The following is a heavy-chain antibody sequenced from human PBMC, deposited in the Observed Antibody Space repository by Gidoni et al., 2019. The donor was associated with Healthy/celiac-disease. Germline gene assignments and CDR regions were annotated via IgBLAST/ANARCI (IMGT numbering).Heavy chain of an antibody. V-gene: IGHV3-21*01. Sequence: EVQLVESGGGLVKPGGSLRLSCAASGFPFSSYSMNWVRQAPGKGLEWVSSISSSSSYIYYADSGKGRFTISRDNAKNSLYLQMNSLRAEDTAVYYCARDKEIYCSSTSCYTGDYWGQGTLVTVSS. CDR3: ARDKEIYCSSTSCYTGDY. D-gene: IGHD2-2*02. J-gene: IGHJ4*02. CDR1: GFPFSSYS. CDR2: ISSSSSYI.